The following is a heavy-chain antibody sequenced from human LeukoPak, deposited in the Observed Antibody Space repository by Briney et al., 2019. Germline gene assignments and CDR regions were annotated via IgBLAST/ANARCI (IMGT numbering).Heavy chain of an antibody. D-gene: IGHD5-12*01. CDR3: VRGYAAN. J-gene: IGHJ4*02. Sequence: GGSLRLSWAGSGFIFRGFSRGWVGQAPGEGPEWFSYISPSSTTIYYTDSVRGRFTISRDNAKNSLYLQMDSLRTEDTAVYYCVRGYAANWGQGTLVTVSS. V-gene: IGHV3-48*01. CDR2: ISPSSTTI. CDR1: GFIFRGFS.